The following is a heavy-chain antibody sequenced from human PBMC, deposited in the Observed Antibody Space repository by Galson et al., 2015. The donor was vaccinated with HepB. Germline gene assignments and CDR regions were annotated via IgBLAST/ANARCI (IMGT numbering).Heavy chain of an antibody. D-gene: IGHD3-16*01. CDR2: IYPNDSDT. J-gene: IGHJ4*02. V-gene: IGHV5-51*01. Sequence: QSGAEVKKPGEPLKISCKTSGYSFTSHWVGWVRQKPGKGLEWMGIIYPNDSDTIYSPTFKGQVTMSADKSVSTAYLQWISLRPSDTAIYYCARHGASYAHWGQGTLVTVSS. CDR1: GYSFTSHW. CDR3: ARHGASYAH.